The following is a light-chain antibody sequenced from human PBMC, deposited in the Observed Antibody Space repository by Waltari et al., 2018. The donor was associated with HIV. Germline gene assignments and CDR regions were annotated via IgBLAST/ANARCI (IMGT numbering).Light chain of an antibody. CDR2: GAS. V-gene: IGKV3D-15*01. CDR1: QSVSSN. Sequence: EIVMTQSPATLSVSPGERATLSCRASQSVSSNLARYQRKPGQAPRLLIYGASTRATGTPARFSGSGSGTDFTLTISSLQSEDCAVYYCQQYNNWPRTFGQGTKLEIK. J-gene: IGKJ2*01. CDR3: QQYNNWPRT.